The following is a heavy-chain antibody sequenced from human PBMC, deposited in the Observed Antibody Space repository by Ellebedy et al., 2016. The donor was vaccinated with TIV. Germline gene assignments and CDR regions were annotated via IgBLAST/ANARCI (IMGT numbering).Heavy chain of an antibody. D-gene: IGHD5-18*01. CDR3: TRGIQGVWPYSFDY. Sequence: GESLKISCTASGFTFGDNAVSWFRQAPGKGLEWVGFIRSKAYGGTTEYAASVKGRFTISRDDSKNIAYLQMNSLKTEDTAVYYCTRGIQGVWPYSFDYWGQGTLVTVSS. CDR2: IRSKAYGGTT. CDR1: GFTFGDNA. J-gene: IGHJ4*02. V-gene: IGHV3-49*03.